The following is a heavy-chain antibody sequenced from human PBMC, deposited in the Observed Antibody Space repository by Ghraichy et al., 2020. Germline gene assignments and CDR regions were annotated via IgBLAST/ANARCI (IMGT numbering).Heavy chain of an antibody. CDR3: ARAFSPADSRDSSSWGRPYYYYGMDV. Sequence: GSLRLSCAASGFTFSSYSMNWVRQAPGKGLEWVSSISSSSSYIYYADSVKGRFTISRDNAKNSLYLQMNSLRAEDTAVYYCARAFSPADSRDSSSWGRPYYYYGMDVWGQGTTVTVSS. J-gene: IGHJ6*02. CDR1: GFTFSSYS. D-gene: IGHD6-13*01. V-gene: IGHV3-21*01. CDR2: ISSSSSYI.